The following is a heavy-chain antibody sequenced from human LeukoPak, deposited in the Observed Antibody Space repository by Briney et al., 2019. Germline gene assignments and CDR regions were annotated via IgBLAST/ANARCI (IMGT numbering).Heavy chain of an antibody. Sequence: GGSLRLSCAASGFTFSNAWMSWVRQAPGKGLEWVGRIKSKTDGGTTDYAAPVKGRFTISRDDSKNTLYLQMNSLKTEDTAVYYCTSLHSPPSPTVSPGDPVWGQGTLVTVSS. J-gene: IGHJ4*02. CDR2: IKSKTDGGTT. D-gene: IGHD4-17*01. V-gene: IGHV3-15*01. CDR1: GFTFSNAW. CDR3: TSLHSPPSPTVSPGDPV.